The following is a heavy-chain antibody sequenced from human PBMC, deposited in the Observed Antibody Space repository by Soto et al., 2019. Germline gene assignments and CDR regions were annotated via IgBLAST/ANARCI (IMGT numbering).Heavy chain of an antibody. Sequence: SVKVSCKASGGTFSCYAISWVRQAPGQGLEWMGGIIPSNGTTKYAQKFQGRVTITRDTSASTAYMELSSLRSEDTAVYYCARGLREYSSSSLYFDYWGQGTLVTVSS. CDR1: GGTFSCYA. V-gene: IGHV1-69*05. J-gene: IGHJ4*02. CDR3: ARGLREYSSSSLYFDY. CDR2: IIPSNGTT. D-gene: IGHD6-6*01.